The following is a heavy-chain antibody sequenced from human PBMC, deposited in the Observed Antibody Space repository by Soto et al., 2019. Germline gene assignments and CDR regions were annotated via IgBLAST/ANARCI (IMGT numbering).Heavy chain of an antibody. CDR3: AKGSLRFLNHYYGMDV. Sequence: PGRSLRLSCAASGFTFSSYGMHWVRQAPGKGLEWVAVISYDGSNKYYADSVKGRFTISRDNSKNTLYLQMNSLRAEDTAVYYCAKGSLRFLNHYYGMDVWGQGTTVTVSS. CDR1: GFTFSSYG. CDR2: ISYDGSNK. V-gene: IGHV3-30*18. D-gene: IGHD3-3*01. J-gene: IGHJ6*02.